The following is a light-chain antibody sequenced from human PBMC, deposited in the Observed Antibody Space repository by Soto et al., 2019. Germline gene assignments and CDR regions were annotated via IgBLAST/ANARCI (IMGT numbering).Light chain of an antibody. V-gene: IGKV3-11*01. CDR3: QQRSNRPGEIT. CDR1: QSVSSY. J-gene: IGKJ5*01. Sequence: EIVLTQSPATLSLSPGERATLSCRASQSVSSYLAWYQQKPGQAPRLLIYDASNRATGIPARFSGSGSGTDFTLTISSLEPEDFAVYYCQQRSNRPGEITFGQGTRLEIK. CDR2: DAS.